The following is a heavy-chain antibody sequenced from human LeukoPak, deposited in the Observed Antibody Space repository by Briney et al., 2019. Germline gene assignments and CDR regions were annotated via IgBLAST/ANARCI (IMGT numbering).Heavy chain of an antibody. CDR3: TGGLTAFWSGYYFDY. Sequence: GGSLRLSCAASGFGFSDSYMNWVRQAPGRGLEWVSSISSSSSYIYYSDSVKGRFTVSRDNAKNSLYLQMDSLRADDTAVYYCTGGLTAFWSGYYFDYWGQGTLVTVSS. D-gene: IGHD3-3*01. V-gene: IGHV3-21*01. CDR2: ISSSSSYI. J-gene: IGHJ4*02. CDR1: GFGFSDSY.